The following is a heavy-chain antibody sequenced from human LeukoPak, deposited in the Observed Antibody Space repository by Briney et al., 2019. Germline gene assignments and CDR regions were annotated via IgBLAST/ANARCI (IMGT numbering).Heavy chain of an antibody. J-gene: IGHJ6*02. CDR2: ISSSSSTI. CDR3: ARDRGAPNYDILTGSSGMDV. Sequence: GGSLRLSCAASGFNFSSYSMNWVRLAPGKGLEWVSYISSSSSTIYYADSVKGRFTISRDNAKNSLYLQMNSLRAEDTAVYYCARDRGAPNYDILTGSSGMDVWGQGTTVTVSS. CDR1: GFNFSSYS. D-gene: IGHD3-9*01. V-gene: IGHV3-48*04.